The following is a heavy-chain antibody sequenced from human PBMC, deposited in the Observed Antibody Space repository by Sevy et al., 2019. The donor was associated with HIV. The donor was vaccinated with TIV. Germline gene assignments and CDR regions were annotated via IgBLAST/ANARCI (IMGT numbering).Heavy chain of an antibody. CDR1: GFTFSDHY. CDR2: IRNRPNSYTT. Sequence: GGSLRLSCAASGFTFSDHYVDWVRQAPGKGLEWVGRIRNRPNSYTTEHATSVEGRFTISRDDSKNSLYLQMNSLKNDDSAVYYCVRGPNCGVGGCQQISPYCLDVWGKGATVTVSS. D-gene: IGHD2-21*01. J-gene: IGHJ6*03. CDR3: VRGPNCGVGGCQQISPYCLDV. V-gene: IGHV3-72*01.